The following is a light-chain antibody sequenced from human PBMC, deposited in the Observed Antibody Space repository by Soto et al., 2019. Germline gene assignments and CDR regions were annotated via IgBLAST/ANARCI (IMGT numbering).Light chain of an antibody. V-gene: IGKV1-17*01. Sequence: DISMTQSPSSLSASVGDRVTITCRASQGIRNELGWYQQKPGKAPKRLIYAASSLQSGVPSRFSGSGSGTEFTLTITSLQPEDFATYYCLQHNSYPWTFGQGTKVEIK. CDR2: AAS. J-gene: IGKJ1*01. CDR1: QGIRNE. CDR3: LQHNSYPWT.